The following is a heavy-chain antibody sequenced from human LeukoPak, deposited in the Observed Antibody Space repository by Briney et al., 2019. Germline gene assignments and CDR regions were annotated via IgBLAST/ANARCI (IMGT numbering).Heavy chain of an antibody. Sequence: PSETLSLTCTVSGGSINFYYWSWIRQSPGKGLEWIGYIYYSGNTNYNPSLKSRVTISVDTSKDQFSLKLSSVTAADTAVYYCARSSGYDILTGYSNYFFDLWGRGTLVTVSS. CDR2: IYYSGNT. J-gene: IGHJ2*01. CDR3: ARSSGYDILTGYSNYFFDL. CDR1: GGSINFYY. V-gene: IGHV4-59*08. D-gene: IGHD3-9*01.